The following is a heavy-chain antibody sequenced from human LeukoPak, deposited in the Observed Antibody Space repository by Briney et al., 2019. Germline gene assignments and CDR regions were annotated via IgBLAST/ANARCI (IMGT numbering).Heavy chain of an antibody. V-gene: IGHV3-23*01. CDR1: GFTFSSYA. CDR3: AKSVVAGTRFDY. Sequence: GGSLRLSCAASGFTFSSYAVSWVRQAPGKGLEWVSAISGSGGSTYYADSVKGRFTISRDNSKNTLYLQMNSLRAEDTAAYYCAKSVVAGTRFDYWGQGTLVTVSS. D-gene: IGHD6-19*01. J-gene: IGHJ4*02. CDR2: ISGSGGST.